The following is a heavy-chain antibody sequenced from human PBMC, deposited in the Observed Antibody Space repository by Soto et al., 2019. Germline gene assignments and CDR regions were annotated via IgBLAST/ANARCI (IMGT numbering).Heavy chain of an antibody. J-gene: IGHJ4*02. CDR2: VWYDGST. Sequence: PSETLSLTCTVSGGSISGYYWSWIRQPPGKGLEWIGYVWYDGSTNYNPSLKSRVTISLDTSKNQISLKLSSVTAADTAVYFCARGRPWELYDYWGQGTLVTAPQ. CDR1: GGSISGYY. V-gene: IGHV4-59*01. D-gene: IGHD1-7*01. CDR3: ARGRPWELYDY.